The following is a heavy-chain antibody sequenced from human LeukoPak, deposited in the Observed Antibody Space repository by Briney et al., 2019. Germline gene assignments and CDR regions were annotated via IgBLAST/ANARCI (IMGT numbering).Heavy chain of an antibody. CDR3: ARDTSAGRYGMDV. J-gene: IGHJ6*02. CDR1: EFTFSSHW. V-gene: IGHV3-7*01. Sequence: GSLRLSCEASEFTFSSHWMSWVRQAPGKGVEWVAIIKQDGGEKDYVDSVTGRFTISRDNAKNSLYLQMNSLRDEDTAVYYCARDTSAGRYGMDVWGQGTTVTVSS. D-gene: IGHD2-2*01. CDR2: IKQDGGEK.